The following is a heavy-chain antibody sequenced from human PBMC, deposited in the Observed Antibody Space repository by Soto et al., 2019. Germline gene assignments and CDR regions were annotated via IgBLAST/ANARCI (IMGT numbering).Heavy chain of an antibody. J-gene: IGHJ6*02. CDR1: GFTFSNAW. V-gene: IGHV3-15*01. D-gene: IGHD6-19*01. CDR3: TTNIAVAGTDYGMDV. Sequence: EVQLVESGGGLVEPGGSLRLSCAAASGFTFSNAWMSWVRQAPGKGLEWVGRIKSKTDGGTTDYAAPVKGRFTISRDDSKNTLYLQMNSLKTEDTAVYYCTTNIAVAGTDYGMDVWGQGTTVTVSS. CDR2: IKSKTDGGTT.